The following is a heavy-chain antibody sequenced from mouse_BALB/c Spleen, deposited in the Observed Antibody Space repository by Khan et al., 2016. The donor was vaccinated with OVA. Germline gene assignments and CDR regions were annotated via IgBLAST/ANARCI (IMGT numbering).Heavy chain of an antibody. CDR3: ANIFYGNSYAMDY. Sequence: QVQLQQSGPELVKPGASVKMSCKASGYTFTDYVISWVKQRTGQGLEWIGEIYPGSGSIYYNEKFKGKATLTADTSSNTAYMQLSSLTSENSAGFFCANIFYGNSYAMDYWGQGTSVTVSS. D-gene: IGHD2-1*01. CDR2: IYPGSGSI. J-gene: IGHJ4*01. V-gene: IGHV1-77*01. CDR1: GYTFTDYV.